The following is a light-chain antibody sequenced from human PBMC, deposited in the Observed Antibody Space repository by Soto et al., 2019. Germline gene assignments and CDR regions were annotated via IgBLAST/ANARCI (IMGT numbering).Light chain of an antibody. V-gene: IGKV1-5*03. J-gene: IGKJ2*04. CDR3: QQYSAYSCS. CDR1: QSTTGW. CDR2: GTS. Sequence: GDRVTITCRDSQSTTGWLAWYQQKPGKAPKLMIYGTSSLETGVPSRFSGSGPGPEFTLTITYLPPDDFATYYCQQYSAYSCSFGQGTKLEIK.